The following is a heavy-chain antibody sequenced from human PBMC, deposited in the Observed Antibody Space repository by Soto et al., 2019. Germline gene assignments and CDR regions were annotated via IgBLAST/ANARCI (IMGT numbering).Heavy chain of an antibody. CDR3: ARPPFPGCINGVCYPCDH. V-gene: IGHV1-46*01. CDR1: GYTFTHYY. D-gene: IGHD2-8*01. J-gene: IGHJ4*02. Sequence: VQLVQSGAEVKKPGASVKVSCKASGYTFTHYYIHWVRQAPGQGLEWMGMINPSGGSTDYAQKFQGRVTMTTDTSTNTVYMELSSLRSDDTAVYYCARPPFPGCINGVCYPCDHWGQGTLVTVSS. CDR2: INPSGGST.